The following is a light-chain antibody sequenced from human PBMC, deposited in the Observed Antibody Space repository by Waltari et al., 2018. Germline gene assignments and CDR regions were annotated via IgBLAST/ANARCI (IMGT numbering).Light chain of an antibody. J-gene: IGKJ4*01. Sequence: DIVMTQSPDSLAVSLGERATINCRSSQSVLYSSNSKNYLAWYQQKPGQPPKLLIYWASTRESWVPDRFSGSGSGTDFTLTISSLQAEDVAVYYCQQYYSTPPTFGGGTKVEIK. CDR2: WAS. CDR3: QQYYSTPPT. V-gene: IGKV4-1*01. CDR1: QSVLYSSNSKNY.